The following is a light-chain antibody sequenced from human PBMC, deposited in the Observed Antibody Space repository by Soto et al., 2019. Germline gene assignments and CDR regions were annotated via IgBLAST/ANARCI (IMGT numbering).Light chain of an antibody. V-gene: IGKV3-11*01. CDR1: QSFRGL. CDR2: DAY. CDR3: QQRHMWPIT. Sequence: VLTQSPATLSLSPGERATFSCRASQSFRGLLAWYQQNPGQDPRLLIYDAYNRATGIPPRFSGSGSGTDFNLTISSLETEDSAVYYCQQRHMWPITFGQGTRVEIK. J-gene: IGKJ5*01.